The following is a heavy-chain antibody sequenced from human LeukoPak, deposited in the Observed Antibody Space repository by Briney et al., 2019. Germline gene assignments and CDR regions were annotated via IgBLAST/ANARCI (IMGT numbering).Heavy chain of an antibody. V-gene: IGHV4-34*01. CDR3: ASILLRYFNGHYYPVYDP. CDR1: GGSFSGYY. J-gene: IGHJ5*02. CDR2: INHSGST. D-gene: IGHD3-9*01. Sequence: SETLSLTCAVSGGSFSGYYWSWIRQPPGKGLEWIGEINHSGSTNYNPSLKSRVTISVDTSKNQFSLKLSSVTAADTAVYYCASILLRYFNGHYYPVYDPWGQGTLVTVSS.